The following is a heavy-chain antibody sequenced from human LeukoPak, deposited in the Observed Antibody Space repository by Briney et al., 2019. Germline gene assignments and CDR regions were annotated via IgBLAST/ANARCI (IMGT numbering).Heavy chain of an antibody. CDR2: IYYSGST. V-gene: IGHV4-31*03. CDR1: GGSISSGGYY. J-gene: IGHJ4*02. D-gene: IGHD6-13*01. Sequence: SETLSLTCTVSGGSISSGGYYWSWIRQHPGKGLEWIGYIYYSGSTYYNPSLKSRVTISVDTSKNRFSLKLSSVTAADTAVYYCARDRSRVIVAAGYFDYWGQGTLVTVSS. CDR3: ARDRSRVIVAAGYFDY.